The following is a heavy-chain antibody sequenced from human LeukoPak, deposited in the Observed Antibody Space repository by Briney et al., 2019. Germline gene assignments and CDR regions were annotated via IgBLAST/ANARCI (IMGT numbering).Heavy chain of an antibody. D-gene: IGHD3-10*01. CDR3: ARARYRGVYGSGSYLDY. CDR1: GGSFSGYY. J-gene: IGHJ4*02. V-gene: IGHV4-34*01. CDR2: INHSGST. Sequence: SETLSLTCAVYGGSFSGYYWSWIRQPPEKGLEWIGEINHSGSTNYNPSLKSRVTISVDTSKNQFSLKLSSVTAADTAVYYCARARYRGVYGSGSYLDYWGQGTLVTVSS.